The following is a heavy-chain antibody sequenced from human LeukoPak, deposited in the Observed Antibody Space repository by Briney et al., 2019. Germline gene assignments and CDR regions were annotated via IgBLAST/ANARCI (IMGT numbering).Heavy chain of an antibody. J-gene: IGHJ4*02. D-gene: IGHD2-15*01. CDR1: GFIFNDYA. CDR2: ISRDSGTI. V-gene: IGHV3-9*01. Sequence: GGSLRLSCAASGFIFNDYAMHWVRQAPGKGLEWVSGISRDSGTIVYADSVKGRFTISRDNSKNTLYLQMNSLRAEDTAVYYCAKDNLPRVYCSGGSCSLFDYWGQGTLVTVSS. CDR3: AKDNLPRVYCSGGSCSLFDY.